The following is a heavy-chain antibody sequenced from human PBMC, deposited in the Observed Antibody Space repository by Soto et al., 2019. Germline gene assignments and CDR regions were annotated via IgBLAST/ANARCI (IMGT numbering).Heavy chain of an antibody. CDR3: ARVSSVTKLDY. Sequence: TLSRTDTVSGASSGRSYITWIRQPPGKGLEWIGYIFYSGSTNYSPSLNGRVSISVDTSRNLFSLNLTSVTAADTAVYYCARVSSVTKLDYWGNGALVTVFS. J-gene: IGHJ4*01. CDR1: GASSGRSY. CDR2: IFYSGST. V-gene: IGHV4-59*01. D-gene: IGHD4-17*01.